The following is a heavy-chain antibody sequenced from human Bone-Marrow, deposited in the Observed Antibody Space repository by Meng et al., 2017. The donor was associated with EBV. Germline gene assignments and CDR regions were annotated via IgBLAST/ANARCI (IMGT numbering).Heavy chain of an antibody. D-gene: IGHD6-19*01. J-gene: IGHJ4*02. Sequence: QVQLLHTGAEVKTPGASVKVSCNTAGHTFSDYYIHWVRQAPGQGLEWMGRIKSESGGTHYAQTFQGRITMTRDTSISTAYMELTSLRSDDTAMYYCARDGDMPVAADWGQGTLVTVSS. CDR3: ARDGDMPVAAD. CDR1: GHTFSDYY. CDR2: IKSESGGT. V-gene: IGHV1-2*06.